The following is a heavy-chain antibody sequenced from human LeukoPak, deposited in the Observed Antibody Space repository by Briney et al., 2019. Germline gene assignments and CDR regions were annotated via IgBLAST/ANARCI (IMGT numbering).Heavy chain of an antibody. CDR2: VSGIGDKP. CDR1: GFTFSNYA. D-gene: IGHD4/OR15-4a*01. J-gene: IGHJ6*03. CDR3: AKDHYGGNPRTNYYYYMDV. V-gene: IGHV3-23*01. Sequence: GSLRLSCAASGFTFSNYAMSWVRQAPGQGLELGSAVSGIGDKPYYADSVKGRFTISRDNSKNTLYLQMSSLRAEDTALYYCAKDHYGGNPRTNYYYYMDVWGKGTTVTVSS.